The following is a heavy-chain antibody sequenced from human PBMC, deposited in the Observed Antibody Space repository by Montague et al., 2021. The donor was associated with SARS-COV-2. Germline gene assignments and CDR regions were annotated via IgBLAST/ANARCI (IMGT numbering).Heavy chain of an antibody. Sequence: SETLSLTCAVYGGSFSGYYWSWIRQPPGRGLEWIGEINHSGSTNYNPSLKSRVTISVDTSKNQFSLKLSSVTAADTAVYYCASVRAYGSGTSSGMDVWGQGTTVTVSS. CDR1: GGSFSGYY. D-gene: IGHD3-10*01. V-gene: IGHV4-34*01. J-gene: IGHJ6*02. CDR2: INHSGST. CDR3: ASVRAYGSGTSSGMDV.